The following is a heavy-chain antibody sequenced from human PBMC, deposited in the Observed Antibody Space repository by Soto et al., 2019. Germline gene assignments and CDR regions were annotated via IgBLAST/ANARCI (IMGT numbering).Heavy chain of an antibody. Sequence: QVQLVESGGGVVQPGRSLRLSCAASGITVSNYGTHWVRQAPGKGLEWVAVIWDDGRDKYYADSVKGRFTISRDNSKNTLYLQRNSLRADDTAVYYCVSGYGYFDIWGQGTLVTVSS. J-gene: IGHJ4*02. CDR3: VSGYGYFDI. CDR2: IWDDGRDK. V-gene: IGHV3-33*01. D-gene: IGHD3-22*01. CDR1: GITVSNYG.